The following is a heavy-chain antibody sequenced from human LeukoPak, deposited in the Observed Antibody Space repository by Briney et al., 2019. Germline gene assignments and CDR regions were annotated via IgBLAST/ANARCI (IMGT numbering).Heavy chain of an antibody. CDR3: ARRGRIVVVVAATSFDP. J-gene: IGHJ5*02. Sequence: PSETLSLTCAVYGGSFSGYYWSWIRQPPGKGLEWIGEINHSGSTNYNPSLKSRVTISVDTSKNQFSLKLSSVTAADTAVYYCARRGRIVVVVAATSFDPWGQGTLVTVSS. CDR2: INHSGST. V-gene: IGHV4-34*01. D-gene: IGHD2-15*01. CDR1: GGSFSGYY.